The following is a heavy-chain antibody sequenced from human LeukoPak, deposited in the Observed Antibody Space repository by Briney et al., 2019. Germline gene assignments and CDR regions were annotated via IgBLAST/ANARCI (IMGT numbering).Heavy chain of an antibody. D-gene: IGHD3-22*01. CDR3: ARNYDSSGYYFWFDP. CDR1: GFTFSSYS. V-gene: IGHV3-21*01. J-gene: IGHJ5*02. CDR2: ISSSSSYI. Sequence: PGGSLRLSCEASGFTFSSYSMNWVRQAPGKGLEWVSSISSSSSYIYYADSVKGRFTISRDNAKNSLYLQMNSLRAEDTAVYYCARNYDSSGYYFWFDPWGQGTLVTVSS.